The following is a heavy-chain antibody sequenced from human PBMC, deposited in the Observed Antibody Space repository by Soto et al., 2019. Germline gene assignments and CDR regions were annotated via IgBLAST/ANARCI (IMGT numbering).Heavy chain of an antibody. CDR3: ARGKHSSSWYGYWDY. Sequence: SETLSVTCTVSGGSISSGDYYWSWIRQPPGKGLEWIGYIYYSGSTYYNPSLKSRVTISVDTSKNQFSLKLSSLTAADTAVYYCARGKHSSSWYGYWDYWGQGTLATVS. D-gene: IGHD6-13*01. V-gene: IGHV4-30-4*01. CDR2: IYYSGST. J-gene: IGHJ4*02. CDR1: GGSISSGDYY.